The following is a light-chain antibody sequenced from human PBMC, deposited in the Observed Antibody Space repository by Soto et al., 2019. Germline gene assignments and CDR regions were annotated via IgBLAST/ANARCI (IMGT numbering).Light chain of an antibody. CDR2: DVS. CDR1: QAIRSD. CDR3: QQYNNWPRT. V-gene: IGKV3-15*01. J-gene: IGKJ1*01. Sequence: EIVMTQSPVALSVSPGERATLSCRASQAIRSDLAWYQQKPGQAPRLLISDVSTRATGIPARFNGSGSGTEFTLAISSLQSEDFAVYYCQQYNNWPRTFGQGTKVDIK.